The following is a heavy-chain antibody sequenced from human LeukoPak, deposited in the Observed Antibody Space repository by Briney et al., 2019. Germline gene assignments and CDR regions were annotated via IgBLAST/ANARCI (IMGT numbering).Heavy chain of an antibody. Sequence: ASVKVSCKASGYTFTGYYMHWVRQAPGQGLEWMGIINPSGGSTSYAQKFQGRVTMTRDMSTSTVYMELSSLRSEDTAVYYCARDPQQLATNYYYYYTDVWGKGTTVTASS. V-gene: IGHV1-46*01. D-gene: IGHD6-13*01. J-gene: IGHJ6*03. CDR2: INPSGGST. CDR1: GYTFTGYY. CDR3: ARDPQQLATNYYYYYTDV.